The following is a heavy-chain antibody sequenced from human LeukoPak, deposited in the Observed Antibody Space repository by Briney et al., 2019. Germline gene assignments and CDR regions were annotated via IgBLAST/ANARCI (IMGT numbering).Heavy chain of an antibody. V-gene: IGHV3-30-3*02. Sequence: GRSLRLSCSASGFTFTNYAMHWGRQAPGKGLEWVAVISYDGSNKYYADSVKGRFTISRDNSKRTLYLQMDSLRVADTAVYYCAKPVIVGAYQAGAFEIWGQATMPTVSS. CDR1: GFTFTNYA. CDR3: AKPVIVGAYQAGAFEI. CDR2: ISYDGSNK. J-gene: IGHJ3*02. D-gene: IGHD1-26*01.